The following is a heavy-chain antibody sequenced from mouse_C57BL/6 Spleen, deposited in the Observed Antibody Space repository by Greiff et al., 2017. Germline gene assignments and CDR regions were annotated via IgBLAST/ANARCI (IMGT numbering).Heavy chain of an antibody. V-gene: IGHV1-59*01. Sequence: VQLQQPGAELVRPGTSVKLSCKASGYTFTSYWMHWVKQRPGQGLEWIGVIDPSDSYTNYNQKFKGKATLTVDTSSSTAYMQLRSLTSEDSAVYYCARKGAYYYGSRYFDVWGTGTTVTVSS. CDR1: GYTFTSYW. D-gene: IGHD1-1*01. J-gene: IGHJ1*03. CDR3: ARKGAYYYGSRYFDV. CDR2: IDPSDSYT.